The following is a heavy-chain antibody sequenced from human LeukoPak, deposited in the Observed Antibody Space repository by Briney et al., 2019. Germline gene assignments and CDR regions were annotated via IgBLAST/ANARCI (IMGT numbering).Heavy chain of an antibody. J-gene: IGHJ6*03. V-gene: IGHV4-59*12. CDR3: ARVKDPGGYYYYYYMDV. Sequence: SETLSLTCTVSGGSINSYYWSWIRQPPGKGLEWIGYIYYTGSTNYNPSLKSRVTISVDTSKNQFSLKLSSVTAADTAMYYCARVKDPGGYYYYYYMDVWGKGTTVTVSS. D-gene: IGHD3-16*01. CDR2: IYYTGST. CDR1: GGSINSYY.